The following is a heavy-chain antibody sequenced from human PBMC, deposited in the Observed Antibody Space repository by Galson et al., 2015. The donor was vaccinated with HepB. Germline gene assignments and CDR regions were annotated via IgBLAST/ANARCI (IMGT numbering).Heavy chain of an antibody. D-gene: IGHD6-13*01. CDR3: ARRWAAAGTGWGAFDI. CDR1: GYSFTSYW. V-gene: IGHV5-51*01. Sequence: QSGAEVKKPGESLKISCKGSGYSFTSYWIGWVRQMPGKGLEWMGIIYPGDSDTRYSPSFQGQVTISADKSISTAYLQWSSLKASDTAMYYCARRWAAAGTGWGAFDIWGQGTMVTVSS. CDR2: IYPGDSDT. J-gene: IGHJ3*02.